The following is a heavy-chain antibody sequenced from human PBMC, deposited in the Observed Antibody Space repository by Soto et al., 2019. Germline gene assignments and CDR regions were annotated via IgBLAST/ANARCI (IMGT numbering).Heavy chain of an antibody. CDR1: GYTFTSYG. CDR2: ISAYNGNT. CDR3: ARGPYYDLWSGSKHEADY. D-gene: IGHD3-3*01. Sequence: QVQLVQSGAEVKKPGAPVKVSCKASGYTFTSYGISWVRQAPGQGLEWMGWISAYNGNTNYAQKLQGRVTMTTDTSTSTAYMELRSLRSDDTAVYYCARGPYYDLWSGSKHEADYWGQGTLVTVSS. J-gene: IGHJ4*02. V-gene: IGHV1-18*01.